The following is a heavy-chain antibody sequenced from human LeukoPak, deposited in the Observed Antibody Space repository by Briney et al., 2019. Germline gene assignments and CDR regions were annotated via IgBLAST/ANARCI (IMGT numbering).Heavy chain of an antibody. CDR3: ARDERSGVIFDY. Sequence: GGSLRLSCAASGFTFSSYGMHWVRQAPGKGLEWVAFIRYDGSNKYYADSVKGRFTISRDNSKNTLYLQMNSLRAEDTAVYYCARDERSGVIFDYWGQGTLVTVSS. D-gene: IGHD4-23*01. J-gene: IGHJ4*02. CDR1: GFTFSSYG. V-gene: IGHV3-30*02. CDR2: IRYDGSNK.